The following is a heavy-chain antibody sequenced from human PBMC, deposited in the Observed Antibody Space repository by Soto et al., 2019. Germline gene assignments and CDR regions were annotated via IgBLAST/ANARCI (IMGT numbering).Heavy chain of an antibody. Sequence: SVKASCKASGGSFSNFCTSWVRQVPEHGLERLGGIVPIFGSRSCGQRLWARLTITADESTSTGYLELVRLWADDTAVYYCWREGSGYHFGGQQPQVTVSS. CDR2: IVPIFGSR. D-gene: IGHD5-12*01. CDR3: WREGSGYHF. V-gene: IGHV1-69*13. J-gene: IGHJ4*02. CDR1: GGSFSNFC.